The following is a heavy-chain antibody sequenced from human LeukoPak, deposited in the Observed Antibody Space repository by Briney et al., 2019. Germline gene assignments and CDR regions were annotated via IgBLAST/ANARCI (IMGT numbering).Heavy chain of an antibody. D-gene: IGHD1-20*01. V-gene: IGHV4-31*03. J-gene: IGHJ4*02. CDR3: ARVTGSSQFDY. CDR1: GGSISSGGYY. Sequence: ASETLSLTCTVSGGSISSGGYYWSWIRQHPGKGLELLGYIYNSESTYYNPSLKSRVTISVDTSKNQFFLKLSSVTAADTAVYYCARVTGSSQFDYWGQGTLVTVSS. CDR2: IYNSEST.